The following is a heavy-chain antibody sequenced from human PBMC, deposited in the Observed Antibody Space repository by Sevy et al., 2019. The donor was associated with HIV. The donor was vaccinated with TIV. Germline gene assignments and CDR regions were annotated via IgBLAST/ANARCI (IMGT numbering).Heavy chain of an antibody. CDR3: ARVAVESAFDY. V-gene: IGHV3-11*01. CDR2: ISSSGSTI. CDR1: GFTFSDYY. Sequence: GGSLRLSCAASGFTFSDYYMSWIRQAPGKGLEWVSYISSSGSTIYYADSVKGRFTISRDNAKNSWYLQRNSLRDEDTAVYSCARVAVESAFDYWGKGTLVTVSS. D-gene: IGHD3-3*01. J-gene: IGHJ4*02.